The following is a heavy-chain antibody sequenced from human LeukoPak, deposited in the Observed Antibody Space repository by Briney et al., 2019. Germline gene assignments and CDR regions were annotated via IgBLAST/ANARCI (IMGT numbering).Heavy chain of an antibody. D-gene: IGHD6-19*01. Sequence: GGSLRLSCAVSGFTFRTYWMHWVRQAPGKGLEWVAVISYDGSNKYYADSVKGRFTISRDNSKNTLYLQMNSLRAEDTAVYYCARDMISGWYRAFDYWGQGTLVTVSS. V-gene: IGHV3-30-3*01. CDR2: ISYDGSNK. CDR1: GFTFRTYW. J-gene: IGHJ4*02. CDR3: ARDMISGWYRAFDY.